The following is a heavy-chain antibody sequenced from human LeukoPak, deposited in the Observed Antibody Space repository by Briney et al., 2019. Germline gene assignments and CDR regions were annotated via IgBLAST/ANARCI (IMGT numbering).Heavy chain of an antibody. Sequence: GGSLRLSCAASGFTFSSYWMSWVRQAPGKGLEWVANIKRDGSEKYYVDSVKGRFTISRDNAKNSLYLQMNSLRAEDTAVYYCARELGDYYDSSGYYYRDGGAFDIWGQGTMVTVSS. D-gene: IGHD3-22*01. CDR1: GFTFSSYW. J-gene: IGHJ3*02. V-gene: IGHV3-7*03. CDR3: ARELGDYYDSSGYYYRDGGAFDI. CDR2: IKRDGSEK.